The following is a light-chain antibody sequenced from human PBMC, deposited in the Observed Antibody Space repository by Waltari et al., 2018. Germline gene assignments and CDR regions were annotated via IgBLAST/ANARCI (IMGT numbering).Light chain of an antibody. J-gene: IGLJ2*01. CDR1: NIGRKT. V-gene: IGLV3-21*02. CDR3: QVWDGGRVV. Sequence: SYVLTQPPSESVAPGQDATITCGGNNIGRKTVHWYQQKPGQAPVVVVYDDSDRASGLPGRFSGARSGDTATRTIGRGEAGDEADYSCQVWDGGRVVFGGGTKLTVL. CDR2: DDS.